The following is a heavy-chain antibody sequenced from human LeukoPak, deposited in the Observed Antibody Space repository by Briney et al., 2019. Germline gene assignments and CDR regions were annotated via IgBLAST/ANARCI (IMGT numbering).Heavy chain of an antibody. D-gene: IGHD3-3*01. CDR3: ARERQEDSYYDFWSGYFETLSRGKGYYYYYMDV. Sequence: GGSLRLSCSASGFTLSSYSMNWVRQAPGKGLEWVSYISSSSSTIYYADSVKGRFTISRDNAKNSLYLQMNSLRAEDTAVYYCARERQEDSYYDFWSGYFETLSRGKGYYYYYMDVWGKGTTVTVSS. CDR1: GFTLSSYS. V-gene: IGHV3-48*01. J-gene: IGHJ6*03. CDR2: ISSSSSTI.